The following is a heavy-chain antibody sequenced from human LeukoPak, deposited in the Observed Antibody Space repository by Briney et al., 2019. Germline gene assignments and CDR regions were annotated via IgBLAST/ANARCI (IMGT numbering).Heavy chain of an antibody. J-gene: IGHJ1*01. CDR3: ARISGSSKKYFQH. Sequence: PGGSLRLSCAASGFTFSSYAMSWVRQAPGKGLEWVANIEQDGSEKYYVDSVKGRFTISRDNANNSVYLQMNSLRAEDTALYYCARISGSSKKYFQHWGQGTLATVSS. V-gene: IGHV3-7*01. D-gene: IGHD1-26*01. CDR2: IEQDGSEK. CDR1: GFTFSSYA.